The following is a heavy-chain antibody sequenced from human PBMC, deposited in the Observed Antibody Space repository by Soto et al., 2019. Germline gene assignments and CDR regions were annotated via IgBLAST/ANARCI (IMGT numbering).Heavy chain of an antibody. CDR2: IYYSGST. V-gene: IGHV4-39*01. J-gene: IGHJ4*02. D-gene: IGHD2-15*01. CDR3: ARQIVVVVAAIQDYFAY. CDR1: GGSISSSSYY. Sequence: TSETLSLTCTVSGGSISSSSYYWGWIRQPPGKGLEWIGSIYYSGSTYYNPSLKSRVTISVDTSKNQFSLKLSSVTAADTAVYYCARQIVVVVAAIQDYFAYWGQGTLVTVSS.